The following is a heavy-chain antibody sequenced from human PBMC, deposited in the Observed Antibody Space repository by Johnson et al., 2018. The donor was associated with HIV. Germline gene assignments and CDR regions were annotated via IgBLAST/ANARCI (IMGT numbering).Heavy chain of an antibody. CDR1: QFTFRSYY. CDR3: YCTDHFGAGSESKGTFDA. D-gene: IGHD3-10*01. CDR2: VNPNGDSR. Sequence: VQLVESGGGLAKPAWSPRLSCAASQFTFRSYYMKCVRQAPGNGLELVGQVNPNGDSRYLTDSGKDRFNISRDNSKNTLYLQMTSLRQDDTAVYSCYCTDHFGAGSESKGTFDAWGQGTMVTVSS. V-gene: IGHV3-25*05. J-gene: IGHJ3*01.